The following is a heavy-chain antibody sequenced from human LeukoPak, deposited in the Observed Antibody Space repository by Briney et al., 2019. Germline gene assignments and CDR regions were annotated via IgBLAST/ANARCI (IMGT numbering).Heavy chain of an antibody. CDR3: TRDLGATARAYDY. CDR2: IDISGTYI. CDR1: GFILSDYN. Sequence: GGSLRLSCAASGFILSDYNMNWVRQAPGKGLEWVSFIDISGTYITYADSVKGRFTVSRDNAKNSLYLQMNSLRAEDTAVYYCTRDLGATARAYDYWGQGTLVTVSS. J-gene: IGHJ4*02. V-gene: IGHV3-21*01. D-gene: IGHD1-26*01.